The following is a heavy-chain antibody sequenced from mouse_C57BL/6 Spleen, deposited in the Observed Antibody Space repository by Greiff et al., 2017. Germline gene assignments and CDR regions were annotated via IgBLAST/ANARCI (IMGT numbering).Heavy chain of an antibody. CDR3: ARSHSSGYFDY. CDR1: GYTFTSYW. J-gene: IGHJ2*01. CDR2: IDPSDSYT. D-gene: IGHD3-2*02. Sequence: VQLQQPGAELVKPGASVKLSCKASGYTFTSYWMQWVKQRPGQGLEWIGEIDPSDSYTNYNQKFKGKATLTVDTSSSTAYMQLSSLTSEDSAVYYCARSHSSGYFDYWGQGTTLTVSS. V-gene: IGHV1-50*01.